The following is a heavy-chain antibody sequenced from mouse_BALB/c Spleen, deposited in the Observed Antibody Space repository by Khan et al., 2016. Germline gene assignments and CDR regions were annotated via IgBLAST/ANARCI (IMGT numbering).Heavy chain of an antibody. CDR3: ANWDLFAY. Sequence: VQLKESGAELVKPGASVKLSCTASGFNIKDTYMHWVKQRPEQGLEWIGKIDPANGNTKYDPKFQGKATITADTSSKTAYLQLSSLPYEDTAVYYCANWDLFAYWGQGTLVTVSA. J-gene: IGHJ3*01. CDR1: GFNIKDTY. D-gene: IGHD4-1*01. CDR2: IDPANGNT. V-gene: IGHV14-3*02.